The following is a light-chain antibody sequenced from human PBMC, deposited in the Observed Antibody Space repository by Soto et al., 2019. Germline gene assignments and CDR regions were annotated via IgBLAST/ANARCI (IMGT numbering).Light chain of an antibody. V-gene: IGKV1-33*01. CDR2: DAS. J-gene: IGKJ4*01. Sequence: DIQMTQSPSSLSASAGDRVTITCQASQDISNHLNWYQQKAGKAPKLLINDASNLETGVPSRFSGSGSVTDFTLTRSSRQPEDIATYYCQQYVNALTFGGGTKVEIK. CDR1: QDISNH. CDR3: QQYVNALT.